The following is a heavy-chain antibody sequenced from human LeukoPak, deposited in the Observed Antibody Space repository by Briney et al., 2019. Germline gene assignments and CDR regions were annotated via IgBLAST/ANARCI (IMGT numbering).Heavy chain of an antibody. Sequence: SVKVSCKASGGTFSSYAISWVRQAPGQGLEWMGRIIPIIGIANYAQKFQGRVTITTDKSTSTAYMELSSLRSEDTAVYYCASGLPGGARHFDYWGQGTLVTVSS. CDR1: GGTFSSYA. D-gene: IGHD3-16*01. J-gene: IGHJ4*02. CDR2: IIPIIGIA. CDR3: ASGLPGGARHFDY. V-gene: IGHV1-69*04.